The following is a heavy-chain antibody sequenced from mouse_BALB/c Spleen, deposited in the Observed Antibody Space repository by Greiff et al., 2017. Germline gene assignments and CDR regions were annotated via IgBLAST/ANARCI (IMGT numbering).Heavy chain of an antibody. J-gene: IGHJ1*01. Sequence: VQLQQSGPELVRPGASVKMSCKASGYTFTSYWMHWVKQRPGQGLEWIGMIDPSNSETRLNQKFKDKATLNVDKSSNTAYMQLSSLTSEDSAVYYCEGRPIYYGYGYFDVWGAGTTVTVSS. CDR2: IDPSNSET. V-gene: IGHV1S127*01. CDR3: EGRPIYYGYGYFDV. D-gene: IGHD2-2*01. CDR1: GYTFTSYW.